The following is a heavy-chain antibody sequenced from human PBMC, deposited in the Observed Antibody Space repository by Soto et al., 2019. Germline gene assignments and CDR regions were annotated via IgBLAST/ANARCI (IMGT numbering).Heavy chain of an antibody. CDR3: VRGRYTGGIQLIYRGWFDP. CDR2: IGASGDT. J-gene: IGHJ5*02. Sequence: PGGSLRLSCTVSGFTFSTYDMHWVRQAPGKGLEWVSGIGASGDTYYPGSVKGRFTISRENAKNSLFLQMNSLTAGDTALYYCVRGRYTGGIQLIYRGWFDPWGQGALVTVSS. D-gene: IGHD1-1*01. V-gene: IGHV3-13*01. CDR1: GFTFSTYD.